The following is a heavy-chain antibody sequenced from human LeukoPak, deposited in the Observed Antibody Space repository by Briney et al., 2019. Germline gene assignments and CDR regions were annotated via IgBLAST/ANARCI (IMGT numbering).Heavy chain of an antibody. CDR3: ARVRGYYGSGSYRTFDY. CDR2: IYYSGST. D-gene: IGHD3-10*01. J-gene: IGHJ4*02. Sequence: PSETLSLTCTVSGGSISSYYWSWIRQPPGKGLEWIGYIYYSGSTNYNPSLKSRVTISVDTSKNQFSLKLSSVTAADTAVYYCARVRGYYGSGSYRTFDYWGQGTLVTVSS. V-gene: IGHV4-59*01. CDR1: GGSISSYY.